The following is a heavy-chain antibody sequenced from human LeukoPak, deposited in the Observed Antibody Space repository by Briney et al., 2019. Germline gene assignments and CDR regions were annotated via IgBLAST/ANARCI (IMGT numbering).Heavy chain of an antibody. Sequence: GASVKVSCKASGYTFTGYYMHWVRQAPGQGLEWMGWINPNSGGTNYAQKFQGRVTMTRDTSISTAYMELSRLRSDDTAMYYCARVANWGSMQAFDIWGQGTMVTVSS. CDR3: ARVANWGSMQAFDI. V-gene: IGHV1-2*02. J-gene: IGHJ3*02. D-gene: IGHD7-27*01. CDR1: GYTFTGYY. CDR2: INPNSGGT.